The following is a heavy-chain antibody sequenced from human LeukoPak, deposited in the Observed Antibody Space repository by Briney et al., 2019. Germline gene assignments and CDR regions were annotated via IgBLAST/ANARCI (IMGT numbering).Heavy chain of an antibody. D-gene: IGHD6-6*01. J-gene: IGHJ4*02. CDR1: GGSFSGYY. CDR3: ARTPPSIAARKVFDY. V-gene: IGHV4-34*01. CDR2: INHSGST. Sequence: SETLSLTCAVYGGSFSGYYWSWIRQPPGKGLEWIGEINHSGSTNYNPSLKSRVTISVDTSKNQFSLKLSSVTAADTAVYYCARTPPSIAARKVFDYWGQGTLVTVSS.